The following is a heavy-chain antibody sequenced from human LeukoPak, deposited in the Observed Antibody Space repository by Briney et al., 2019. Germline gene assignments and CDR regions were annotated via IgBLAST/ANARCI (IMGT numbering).Heavy chain of an antibody. Sequence: SETLSLTCTVSGGSISSGSYYWGCIRQPPGKGLEWIGSIYHSGSTYYNPSLKSRVTISVDTSKNQFSLKLSSVTAADTAVYYCARYAVAAGFFDYWGQGTLVTVSS. CDR2: IYHSGST. D-gene: IGHD2-15*01. J-gene: IGHJ4*02. CDR3: ARYAVAAGFFDY. CDR1: GGSISSGSYY. V-gene: IGHV4-39*07.